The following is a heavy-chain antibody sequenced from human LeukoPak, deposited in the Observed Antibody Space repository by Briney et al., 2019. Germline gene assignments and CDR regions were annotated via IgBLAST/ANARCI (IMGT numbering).Heavy chain of an antibody. D-gene: IGHD3-16*02. J-gene: IGHJ4*02. V-gene: IGHV3-9*01. CDR3: AKVKALAFIGPLDY. CDR2: ISWNSGSI. Sequence: GGSLRLSCAASGFTFSSYWMHWVRQAPGKGLEWVSGISWNSGSIGYADSVKGRFTISRDNAKNSLYLQMNSLRAEDTALYYCAKVKALAFIGPLDYWGQGTLVTVSS. CDR1: GFTFSSYW.